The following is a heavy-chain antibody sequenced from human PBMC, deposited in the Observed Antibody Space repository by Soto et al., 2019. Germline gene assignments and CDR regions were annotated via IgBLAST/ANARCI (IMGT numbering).Heavy chain of an antibody. CDR3: ARISLGPAPTDAFDI. Sequence: ASVNVSCKASGYTFTSYGISWVRQAPGQGLEWMGWISTYKEDRNYAQRVQDRVSMSADTSSSTVYMELKTLISDDTAVYYCARISLGPAPTDAFDIWGQGTMVTVSS. CDR2: ISTYKEDR. D-gene: IGHD1-26*01. J-gene: IGHJ3*02. CDR1: GYTFTSYG. V-gene: IGHV1-18*01.